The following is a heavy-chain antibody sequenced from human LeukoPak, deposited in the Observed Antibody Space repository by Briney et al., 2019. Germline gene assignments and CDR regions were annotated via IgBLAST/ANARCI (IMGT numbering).Heavy chain of an antibody. CDR2: ITGGGDST. D-gene: IGHD1-7*01. Sequence: PGGSLRLSCAASGFTFSTFAMSWVRQAPGKGLEWVSAITGGGDSTSYADSVKGRFTISRDNSKNTLYLQMKSLRAEDTAVYYCAKDLLTAITARPHHWGQGTLVTVSS. V-gene: IGHV3-23*01. CDR1: GFTFSTFA. J-gene: IGHJ5*02. CDR3: AKDLLTAITARPHH.